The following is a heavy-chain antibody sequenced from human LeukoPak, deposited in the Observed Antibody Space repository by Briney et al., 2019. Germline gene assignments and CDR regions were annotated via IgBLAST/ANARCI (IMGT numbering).Heavy chain of an antibody. Sequence: SETLSLTCTVSGGSISTSRCYWGWIRQPPGKGLEWIGSIYYSGTTYYNLSLRSRVTISVDTSRNQFSLRLSSVTAADTAVYYCARGGSRLTTAGDLDYWGQGTLVTVSS. J-gene: IGHJ4*02. CDR1: GGSISTSRCY. CDR3: ARGGSRLTTAGDLDY. V-gene: IGHV4-39*01. CDR2: IYYSGTT. D-gene: IGHD3-16*01.